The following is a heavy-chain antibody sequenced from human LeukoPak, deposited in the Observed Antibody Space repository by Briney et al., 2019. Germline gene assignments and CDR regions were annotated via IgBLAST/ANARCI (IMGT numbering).Heavy chain of an antibody. V-gene: IGHV1-8*01. CDR2: MNPNSGNT. J-gene: IGHJ4*02. Sequence: GASVKVSCKASGYTFTSYDINWVRQATGQGLEWMGWMNPNSGNTGYAQKFQGRVTMTRSTSISTAYMKLSSLRFEDTAVYYCTRSVRNGHIDYWGQGTLVTVSS. D-gene: IGHD2-21*01. CDR1: GYTFTSYD. CDR3: TRSVRNGHIDY.